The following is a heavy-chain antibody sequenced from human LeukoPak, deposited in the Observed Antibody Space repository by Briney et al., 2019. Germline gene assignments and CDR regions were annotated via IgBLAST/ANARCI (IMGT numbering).Heavy chain of an antibody. CDR1: GGSISSYY. CDR2: IYYSGST. V-gene: IGHV4-59*01. CDR3: ATMVQGVHTYFGS. J-gene: IGHJ4*02. Sequence: NASETLSLTCTVSGGSISSYYWSWIRQPPGKGLEWIGYIYYSGSTNYNPSLKSRVTISLDTSKNQLSLKLSSVTAADTAVYYCATMVQGVHTYFGSWGQGNLVAVSS. D-gene: IGHD3-10*01.